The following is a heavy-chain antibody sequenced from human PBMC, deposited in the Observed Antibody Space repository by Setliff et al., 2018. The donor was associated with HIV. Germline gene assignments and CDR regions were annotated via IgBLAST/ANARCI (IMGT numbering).Heavy chain of an antibody. J-gene: IGHJ6*03. CDR1: GDSINSGTYY. Sequence: SETLSLTCTVSGDSINSGTYYWSWIRQPAGKGLEWIGRLHLSGDTNYNPSLKSRVTMSVDTPKNEFSLKLSSMTAADTAVYYCARDGPLEGSYRYYYYYMDVWGKGTTVTVSS. CDR3: ARDGPLEGSYRYYYYYMDV. V-gene: IGHV4-61*10. D-gene: IGHD3-10*01. CDR2: LHLSGDT.